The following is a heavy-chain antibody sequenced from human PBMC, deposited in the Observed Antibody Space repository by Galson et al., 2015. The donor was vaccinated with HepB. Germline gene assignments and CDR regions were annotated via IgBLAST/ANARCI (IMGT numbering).Heavy chain of an antibody. CDR2: ISSSSSYI. D-gene: IGHD3-10*01. J-gene: IGHJ6*03. Sequence: SLRLSCAASGFTFSSYSMNWVRQAPGKGLEWVSSISSSSSYIYYADSVKGRFTISRDNAKNSLYLQMNSLRAEDTAVYYCARDRGRRWAVDYMDVWGKGTTVTVSS. CDR3: ARDRGRRWAVDYMDV. CDR1: GFTFSSYS. V-gene: IGHV3-21*01.